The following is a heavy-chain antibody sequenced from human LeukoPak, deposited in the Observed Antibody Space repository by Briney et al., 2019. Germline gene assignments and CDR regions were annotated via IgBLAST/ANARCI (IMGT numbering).Heavy chain of an antibody. CDR2: ISYDGSNK. V-gene: IGHV3-30*18. Sequence: PGGSLRLSCAASGFTFSNFDMHWVRQAPGKGLEWVAVISYDGSNKYYADSVKGRFTISRDNSKDTLYLQMNSLRAEDTAVYYCAKGRAVVVVAAEFDYWGQGTLVTVSS. J-gene: IGHJ4*02. CDR1: GFTFSNFD. D-gene: IGHD2-15*01. CDR3: AKGRAVVVVAAEFDY.